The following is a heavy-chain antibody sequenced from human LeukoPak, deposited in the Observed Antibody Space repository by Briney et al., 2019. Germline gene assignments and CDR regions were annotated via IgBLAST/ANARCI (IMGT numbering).Heavy chain of an antibody. J-gene: IGHJ4*02. D-gene: IGHD6-19*01. CDR3: ASWPGGWYGEDS. CDR1: GLTVSSNF. CDR2: IYGGGST. Sequence: GSLRLSCAATGLTVSSNFMSWVRQAPGKGLEWVSVIYGGGSTYYADSVTGRFTISRDTPKNTLYLQMNSLRVEDTAVYYCASWPGGWYGEDSWGQGTLVAVSS. V-gene: IGHV3-53*01.